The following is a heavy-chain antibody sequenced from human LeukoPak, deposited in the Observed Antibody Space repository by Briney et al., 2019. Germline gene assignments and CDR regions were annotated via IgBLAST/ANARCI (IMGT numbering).Heavy chain of an antibody. D-gene: IGHD3-22*01. Sequence: ASVKVSCKASGYTFTGYYMHWVRQAPGQGLEWMGWINPNSGGTNYAQKFQGRVTMTRDTSISTAYMELSRLRSDDTAVYYCARTLVVINDAFDIWGQGTMVTVSS. V-gene: IGHV1-2*02. CDR1: GYTFTGYY. CDR2: INPNSGGT. J-gene: IGHJ3*02. CDR3: ARTLVVINDAFDI.